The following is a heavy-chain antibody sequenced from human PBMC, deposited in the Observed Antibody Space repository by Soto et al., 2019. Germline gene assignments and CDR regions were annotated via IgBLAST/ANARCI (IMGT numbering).Heavy chain of an antibody. CDR3: TRAAWFPYLSFY. J-gene: IGHJ4*02. Sequence: GSLRVSGAASVFPFSRFELHWVRQAPGKGLEWISYISSSGSTAYYASSVEGRFTISRDNANNSVYLQMDSLRAEDTALYYCTRAAWFPYLSFYWGQGALVTVSS. CDR2: ISSSGSTA. D-gene: IGHD3-10*01. V-gene: IGHV3-48*03. CDR1: VFPFSRFE.